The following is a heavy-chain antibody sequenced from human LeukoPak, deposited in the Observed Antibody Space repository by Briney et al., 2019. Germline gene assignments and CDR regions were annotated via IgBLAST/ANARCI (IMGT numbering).Heavy chain of an antibody. D-gene: IGHD2-2*01. CDR2: ISAYNGNT. CDR1: GYTFTSYG. V-gene: IGHV1-18*01. J-gene: IGHJ6*02. Sequence: GASVKVSCKASGYTFTSYGISWVRQAPGRGLEWMGWISAYNGNTNYAQKLQGRVTMTTDTSTSTAYMELRSLRSDDTAVYYCAREMEDIVVVPAALYYYYYGMDVWGQGTTVTVSS. CDR3: AREMEDIVVVPAALYYYYYGMDV.